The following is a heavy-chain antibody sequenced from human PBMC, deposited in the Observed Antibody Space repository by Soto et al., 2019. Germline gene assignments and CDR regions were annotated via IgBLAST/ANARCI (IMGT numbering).Heavy chain of an antibody. CDR3: ARDYRNRVAVAVPGGY. CDR1: GYTFTNYG. CDR2: ISAYSGNT. Sequence: ASVKVSCKASGYTFTNYGINWVRQAPGQGLEWMGWISAYSGNTNYEQKLQGRVTMTTDTSTSTSYMELRSLTSDDTAVYYCARDYRNRVAVAVPGGYWGQGTLVTSPQ. J-gene: IGHJ4*02. D-gene: IGHD6-19*01. V-gene: IGHV1-18*01.